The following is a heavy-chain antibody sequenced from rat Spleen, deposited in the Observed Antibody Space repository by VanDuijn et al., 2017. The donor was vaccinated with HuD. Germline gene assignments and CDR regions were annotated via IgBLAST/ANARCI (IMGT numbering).Heavy chain of an antibody. CDR3: KTAGSTTDYYYAGGFDF. V-gene: IGHV5-27*01. Sequence: EVQLVESGGGLVQPGWSLKLSCAASGFTFSNYYMAWVRQAPTKGLEWVAYISTGGTNTYFRDSVKGRFTISRDNAKSTLYLQMESLRSEDTATYYCKTAGSTTDYYYAGGFDFWGQGVIVTVSS. CDR1: GFTFSNYY. CDR2: ISTGGTNT. D-gene: IGHD1-6*01. J-gene: IGHJ2*01.